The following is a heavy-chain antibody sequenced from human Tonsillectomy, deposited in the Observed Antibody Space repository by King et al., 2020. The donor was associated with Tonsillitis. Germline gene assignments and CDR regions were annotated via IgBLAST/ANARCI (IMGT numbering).Heavy chain of an antibody. Sequence: QLQESGPGLVKPSETLSLTCTVSDGSINSFSYYWGWIRQPPGKGLEWIGRISYSGITDYNPSLKSRVTISEDTSKNQFSLRMKSVTAADTAVYYCAGQSSPAGNLHRSSSFDYWGPGTLVAVSS. CDR1: DGSINSFSYY. J-gene: IGHJ4*02. CDR3: AGQSSPAGNLHRSSSFDY. V-gene: IGHV4-39*01. CDR2: ISYSGIT. D-gene: IGHD2-2*01.